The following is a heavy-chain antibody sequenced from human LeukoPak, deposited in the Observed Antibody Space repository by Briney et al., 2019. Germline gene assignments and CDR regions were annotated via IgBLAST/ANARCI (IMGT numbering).Heavy chain of an antibody. D-gene: IGHD3-10*01. Sequence: GGSLRLSCAASGFTFSSFWMHWVRKAPGKGLVWVSRINRDGNSTSYADSVKGRFTISRDNAKNTLSLQVNSLRADDTAVYYCARDADYSGSGSLKTWGQGTLVTVSS. CDR2: INRDGNST. J-gene: IGHJ4*02. CDR1: GFTFSSFW. CDR3: ARDADYSGSGSLKT. V-gene: IGHV3-74*01.